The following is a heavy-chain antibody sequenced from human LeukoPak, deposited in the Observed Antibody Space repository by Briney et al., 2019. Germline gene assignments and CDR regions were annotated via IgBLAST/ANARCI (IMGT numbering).Heavy chain of an antibody. J-gene: IGHJ4*02. CDR2: IYYSGST. CDR1: GGSISSYY. Sequence: SETLSLTCTVSGGSISSYYWSWIRQPPGKGLEWIGYIYYSGSTNYNPSLKSRVTISVDTSKNQFSLKLSSVTAADTAVYYCAGGIAVAGTPPLWGQGTLVTVSS. V-gene: IGHV4-59*08. CDR3: AGGIAVAGTPPL. D-gene: IGHD6-19*01.